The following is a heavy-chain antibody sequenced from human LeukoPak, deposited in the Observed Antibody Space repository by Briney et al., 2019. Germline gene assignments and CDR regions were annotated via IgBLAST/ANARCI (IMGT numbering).Heavy chain of an antibody. CDR2: INYSGST. V-gene: IGHV4-59*08. CDR1: GGSISNYN. Sequence: SETLSLTCTVSGGSISNYNWSWIRHPPGKGLEWIGYINYSGSTTYNPSLKSRVTISVDTSKNQYSLKLSSVTAGDTAVYYCARCGSGKVYYWGQGTLVTVSS. CDR3: ARCGSGKVYY. D-gene: IGHD3-10*01. J-gene: IGHJ4*02.